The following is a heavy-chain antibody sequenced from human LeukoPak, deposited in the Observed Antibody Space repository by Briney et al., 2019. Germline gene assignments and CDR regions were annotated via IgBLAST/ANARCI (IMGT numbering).Heavy chain of an antibody. CDR1: GYTFTSYG. CDR2: ISAYNGNT. D-gene: IGHD5-24*01. Sequence: GASVKVSCKASGYTFTSYGISWVRQAPGQGLEWMGWISAYNGNTNYAQKLQGRVTMTTDTSTSTAYMELSRLRSDDTAVYYCARDRRWLQIKARYYYGMDVWGQGTTVTVSS. CDR3: ARDRRWLQIKARYYYGMDV. V-gene: IGHV1-18*01. J-gene: IGHJ6*02.